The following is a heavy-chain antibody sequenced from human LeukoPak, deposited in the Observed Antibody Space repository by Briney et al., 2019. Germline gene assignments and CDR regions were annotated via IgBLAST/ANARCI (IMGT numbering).Heavy chain of an antibody. CDR1: GGSISSYY. CDR3: ARRDYYDSSGYYP. V-gene: IGHV4-59*08. J-gene: IGHJ5*02. CDR2: IYYSGST. Sequence: SETLSLTCTVSGGSISSYYWSWIRQPPGKGLEWIGYIYYSGSTNYNPSLKSRVTISVDTSTNQFSLKLSSVTAADTAVYYCARRDYYDSSGYYPWSQGTLVTVSS. D-gene: IGHD3-22*01.